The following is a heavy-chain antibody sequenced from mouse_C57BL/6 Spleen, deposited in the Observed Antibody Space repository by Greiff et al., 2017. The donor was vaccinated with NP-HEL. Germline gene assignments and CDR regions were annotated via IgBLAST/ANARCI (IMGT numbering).Heavy chain of an antibody. CDR1: GYTFTDYY. J-gene: IGHJ3*01. Sequence: EVQLQQSGPELVKPGASVKISCKASGYTFTDYYMNWVKQSHGKSLEWIGDINPNNGGTSYNQKFKGKATLTVDKSSSTAYMELRSLTSEDSAVYYCAIYDYDRAYWGQGTLVTVSA. D-gene: IGHD2-4*01. CDR2: INPNNGGT. V-gene: IGHV1-26*01. CDR3: AIYDYDRAY.